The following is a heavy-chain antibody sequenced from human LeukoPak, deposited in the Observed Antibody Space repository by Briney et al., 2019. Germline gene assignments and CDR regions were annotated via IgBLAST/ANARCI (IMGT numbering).Heavy chain of an antibody. J-gene: IGHJ4*02. CDR1: GFTFSSYS. CDR3: ARYPSSNSLRSDY. V-gene: IGHV3-21*01. Sequence: KSGGSLRLSCAASGFTFSSYSLSWVRQAPGGGLEWVSSISSSGTYIYYADSVKGRFTVSRDNAKNSLYLHMNRLRAEDTAIYYCARYPSSNSLRSDYWGQGTLVTVSS. D-gene: IGHD6-13*01. CDR2: ISSSGTYI.